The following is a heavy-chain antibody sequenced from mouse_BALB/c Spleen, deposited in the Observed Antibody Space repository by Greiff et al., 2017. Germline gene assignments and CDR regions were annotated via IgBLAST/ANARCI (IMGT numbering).Heavy chain of an antibody. V-gene: IGHV5-15*02. J-gene: IGHJ4*01. CDR2: ISNLAYSI. CDR1: GFTFSDYG. Sequence: EVMLVESGGGLVQPGGSRKLSCAASGFTFSDYGMAWVRQAPGKGPEWVAFISNLAYSIYYADTVTGRFTISRENAKNTLYLEMSSLRSEDTAMYYCARALGRYYYAMDYWGQGTSVTVSS. CDR3: ARALGRYYYAMDY. D-gene: IGHD4-1*01.